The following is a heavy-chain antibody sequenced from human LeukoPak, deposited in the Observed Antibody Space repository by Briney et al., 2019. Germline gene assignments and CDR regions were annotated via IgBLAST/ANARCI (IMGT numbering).Heavy chain of an antibody. Sequence: SETLSLTCTVSGGSISSYYWSWIRQPAGKGLEWIGRIYTSGSTNYNPSLKSRVTMSVDTSKNQFSLKLSSVTAADTAVYYCARDGILYGSGSYCNPIYFDYWGQGTLVTVSS. J-gene: IGHJ4*02. CDR2: IYTSGST. V-gene: IGHV4-4*07. CDR1: GGSISSYY. CDR3: ARDGILYGSGSYCNPIYFDY. D-gene: IGHD3-10*01.